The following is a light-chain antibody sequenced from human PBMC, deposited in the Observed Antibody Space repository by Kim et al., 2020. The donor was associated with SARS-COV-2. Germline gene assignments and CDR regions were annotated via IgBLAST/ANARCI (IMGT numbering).Light chain of an antibody. CDR1: KLGDKY. J-gene: IGLJ3*02. V-gene: IGLV3-1*01. CDR3: QAWDSSTAV. Sequence: SYELTQPPSVSVSPGQPASITCSGDKLGDKYACWYQQKPGQSPVLVIYQDSKRPSGIPERFSGSNSGNTATLTISGIQAMDEADYYCQAWDSSTAVFGGG. CDR2: QDS.